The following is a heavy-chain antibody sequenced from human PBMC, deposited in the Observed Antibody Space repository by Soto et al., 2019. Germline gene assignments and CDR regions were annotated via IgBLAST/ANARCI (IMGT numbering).Heavy chain of an antibody. CDR3: AKVYNYYHYCGMDV. V-gene: IGHV3-48*03. D-gene: IGHD1-20*01. Sequence: EVQLVESGGGLVQPGGSLRLSCAASGFTFSSYEMNWVRQAPGKGLEWVSYISSSGSTIYYADSVKGRFTISRDNAKNSLYLQMNSLRAEDTAVYYCAKVYNYYHYCGMDVWGQGTTVTVSS. CDR1: GFTFSSYE. J-gene: IGHJ6*02. CDR2: ISSSGSTI.